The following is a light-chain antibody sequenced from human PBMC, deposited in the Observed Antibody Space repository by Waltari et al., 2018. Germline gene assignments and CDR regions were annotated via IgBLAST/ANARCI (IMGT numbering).Light chain of an antibody. CDR1: NRDIGNYNY. CDR2: EVH. CDR3: CSFTRASTWV. V-gene: IGLV2-14*01. J-gene: IGLJ3*02. Sequence: QSALTQPASVSGSPGQSITISCTGTNRDIGNYNYVSWYQQHPGKAPKLIIYEVHNRPSGVSNRFSGSKSGNTASLSISGLQAEDEADYYCCSFTRASTWVFGGGTKLTVL.